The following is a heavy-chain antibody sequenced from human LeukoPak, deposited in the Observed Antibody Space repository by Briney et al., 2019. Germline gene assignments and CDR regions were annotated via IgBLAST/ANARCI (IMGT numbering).Heavy chain of an antibody. CDR2: MSPDGNYI. Sequence: GGSLRLSCAASGFTFRTTVMTWVRQAPGKGLEWVSTMSPDGNYIYYADSLRGRFTMSRDNSKNTVFLQMNSLRAEDTAVYYCAWARIAAAGLPDYWGQGTLVTVSS. CDR3: AWARIAAAGLPDY. V-gene: IGHV3-23*01. D-gene: IGHD6-13*01. J-gene: IGHJ4*02. CDR1: GFTFRTTV.